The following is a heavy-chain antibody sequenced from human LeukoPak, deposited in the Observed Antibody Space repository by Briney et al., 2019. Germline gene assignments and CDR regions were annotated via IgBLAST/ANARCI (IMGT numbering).Heavy chain of an antibody. V-gene: IGHV1-46*01. J-gene: IGHJ4*02. CDR3: ARDHPGGCSSTSCQDSEPDY. CDR1: GYTFTSYY. CDR2: INPSDGST. D-gene: IGHD2-2*01. Sequence: ASVTVSCTASGYTFTSYYMHWVRQAPGLGLEWMGIINPSDGSTSYAQKFQGRVTMTRDTSTSTVYMELSSLRSEDTTVYYCARDHPGGCSSTSCQDSEPDYWGQGTLVTVSS.